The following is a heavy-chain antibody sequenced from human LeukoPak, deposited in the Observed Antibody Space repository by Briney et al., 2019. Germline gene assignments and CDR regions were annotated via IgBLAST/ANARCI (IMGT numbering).Heavy chain of an antibody. Sequence: GASVKVSCKASGYTFTSYGISWVRQAPGQGLEWMGGIIPIFGTANYAQKFQGRVTITADESTSTAYMELSSLRSEDMAVYYCARGARLRAPYYFDYWGQGTLVTVSS. CDR1: GYTFTSYG. V-gene: IGHV1-69*13. CDR2: IIPIFGTA. J-gene: IGHJ4*02. CDR3: ARGARLRAPYYFDY. D-gene: IGHD5-12*01.